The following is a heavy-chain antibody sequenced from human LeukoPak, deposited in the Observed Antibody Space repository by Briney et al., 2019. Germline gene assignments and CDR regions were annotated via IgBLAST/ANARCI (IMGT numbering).Heavy chain of an antibody. D-gene: IGHD6-13*01. CDR2: IYSGGST. CDR3: ARGNPQQLPLFD. J-gene: IGHJ4*02. CDR1: GFTVSSNY. V-gene: IGHV3-66*01. Sequence: GGSLRLSCAASGFTVSSNYMSWVRQAPGKGLEWVSVIYSGGSTYYADSVKGRFTISRDNSKNTLYLQMNSLRAEDTAVYYCARGNPQQLPLFDWGQGTLVTVSS.